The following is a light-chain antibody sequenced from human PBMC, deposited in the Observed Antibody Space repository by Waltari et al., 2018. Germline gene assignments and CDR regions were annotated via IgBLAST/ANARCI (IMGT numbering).Light chain of an antibody. J-gene: IGKJ2*01. V-gene: IGKV3-20*01. CDR1: QSVSSSY. CDR2: GAS. CDR3: QQYGSSPPYT. Sequence: EIVLTQSPGTLSLSPGERATLPCRASQSVSSSYLAWYQQKPGQAPRHRIYGASSRATGIPDRFSGSGSGTDFTLTISRLEPEDFAVYYCQQYGSSPPYTFGQGTKLEIK.